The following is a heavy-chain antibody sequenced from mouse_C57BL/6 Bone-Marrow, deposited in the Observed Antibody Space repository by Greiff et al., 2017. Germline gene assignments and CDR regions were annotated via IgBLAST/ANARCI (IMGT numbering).Heavy chain of an antibody. CDR2: IYPGDGDT. Sequence: VQLQQSGPELVKPGASVKISCKASGYAFSSSWMNWVKQRPGKGLEWIGRIYPGDGDTNYNGKFKGKATLTADKSSSTAYMQLSSLTSEDSAVYFCARLGGTPAWFAYWGQGTLVTVSA. CDR1: GYAFSSSW. CDR3: ARLGGTPAWFAY. V-gene: IGHV1-82*01. J-gene: IGHJ3*01. D-gene: IGHD1-1*01.